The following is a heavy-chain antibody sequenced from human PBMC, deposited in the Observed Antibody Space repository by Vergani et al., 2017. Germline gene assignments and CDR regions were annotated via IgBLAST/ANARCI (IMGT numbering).Heavy chain of an antibody. D-gene: IGHD3-10*02. V-gene: IGHV3-30-3*01. CDR2: ISYDGSNK. Sequence: QVQLVESGGGVVQPGRSLRLSCAASGFTFSSYAMHWVRQAPGKGLEWVAVISYDGSNKYYADSVKGRFTISRDNSKNTLYLQMNSLRAEDTAVYYCAGPPTYYYVRGAFDIWGQGTMVTVSS. CDR3: AGPPTYYYVRGAFDI. CDR1: GFTFSSYA. J-gene: IGHJ3*02.